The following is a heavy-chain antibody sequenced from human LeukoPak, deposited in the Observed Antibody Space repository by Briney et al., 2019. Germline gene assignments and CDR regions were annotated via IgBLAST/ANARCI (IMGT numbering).Heavy chain of an antibody. V-gene: IGHV4-39*01. CDR1: GGSISSSSYY. CDR2: TYYSGST. D-gene: IGHD3-9*01. CDR3: ARHGLTAGWFDP. Sequence: SGTLSLTCTVSGGSISSSSYYWGWIRQPPGKGLEWIGSTYYSGSTYYNPSLKSRVTISVDTSKNQFSLKLSSVTAADTAVYYCARHGLTAGWFDPWGQGTLVTVSS. J-gene: IGHJ5*02.